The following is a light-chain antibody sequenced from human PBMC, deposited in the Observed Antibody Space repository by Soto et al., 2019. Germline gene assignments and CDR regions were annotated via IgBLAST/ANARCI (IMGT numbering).Light chain of an antibody. V-gene: IGKV1-27*01. J-gene: IGKJ1*01. CDR1: QGISNY. CDR3: QKYDSAPRT. Sequence: DIQMTQSPSSLSASVGDSVTITCRASQGISNYLAWFQQKPGKVPVLLIYAASTLKPGVPSRFSGSGAGTDFTLTISSLQPEDFATYYCQKYDSAPRTFGQGTKVEIK. CDR2: AAS.